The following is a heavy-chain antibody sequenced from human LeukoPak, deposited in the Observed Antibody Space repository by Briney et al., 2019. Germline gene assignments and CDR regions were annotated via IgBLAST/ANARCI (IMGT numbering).Heavy chain of an antibody. CDR2: ISGYNANT. CDR3: ARHVEMATTNYYYYGMDV. Sequence: ASVKVSCKASGYTFASYGISWVRQAPGQGLEWMGWISGYNANTNYAQKFQGRVTMTTDTPTSTAYMELRSLRSDDTAVYYCARHVEMATTNYYYYGMDVWGQGITVTVSS. D-gene: IGHD5-24*01. V-gene: IGHV1-18*01. J-gene: IGHJ6*02. CDR1: GYTFASYG.